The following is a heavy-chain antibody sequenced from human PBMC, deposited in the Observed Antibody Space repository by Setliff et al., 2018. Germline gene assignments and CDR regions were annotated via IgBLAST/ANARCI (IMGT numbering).Heavy chain of an antibody. CDR1: GGSFSGYY. Sequence: KPSETLSLTCAVYGGSFSGYYWSWIRQPPGKGLEWIGEINHSGSTNYNPSLKSRVTISVDTSKNQFSLKLSSVTAADTAVYYCARGRSNFWGYYFDYWGQGTLGTSPQ. J-gene: IGHJ4*02. V-gene: IGHV4-34*01. CDR3: ARGRSNFWGYYFDY. D-gene: IGHD3-3*01. CDR2: INHSGST.